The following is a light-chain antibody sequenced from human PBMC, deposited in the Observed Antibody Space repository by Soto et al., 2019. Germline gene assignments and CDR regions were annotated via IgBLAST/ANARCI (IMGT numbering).Light chain of an antibody. V-gene: IGLV2-14*01. CDR2: EVS. CDR1: SSDVGAYNY. Sequence: QSALTQPASVSGSPGQSITISCTGTSSDVGAYNYVSWYQQHPGKAPKLMISEVSNRPSGVSNRFSGSKSGNTASPTISGLQADYEADYYCSSYTPSRTVVFGGGTKLTVL. J-gene: IGLJ2*01. CDR3: SSYTPSRTVV.